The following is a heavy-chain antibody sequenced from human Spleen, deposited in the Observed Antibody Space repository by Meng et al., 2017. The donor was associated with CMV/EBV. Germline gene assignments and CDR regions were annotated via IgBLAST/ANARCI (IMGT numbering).Heavy chain of an antibody. V-gene: IGHV4-61*01. CDR3: ARGQPKIVVVPASKGRRGYGLDV. J-gene: IGHJ6*02. CDR2: IYYSGST. D-gene: IGHD2-21*01. Sequence: SETLSLTCTVSGGSVSSGSYYWSWIRQPPGKGLEWIGYIYYSGSTNYNPTLKSRVTISLDTSKSQFSLNLNSVTAADTAVYYCARGQPKIVVVPASKGRRGYGLDVWGQGTTVTVSS. CDR1: GGSVSSGSYY.